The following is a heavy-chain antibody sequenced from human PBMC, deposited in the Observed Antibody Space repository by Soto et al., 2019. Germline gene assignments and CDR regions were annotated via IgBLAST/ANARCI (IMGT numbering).Heavy chain of an antibody. D-gene: IGHD2-15*01. V-gene: IGHV3-23*01. CDR1: GFTLSSYA. J-gene: IGHJ3*02. CDR3: AKDTDIVVVVAAPRPFDI. Sequence: QPGGSLRLSCAASGFTLSSYAMSWVRQAPGKGLEWVSAISGSGGSTYYADSVKGRFTISRDNSKNTLYLQMNSLRAEDTAVYYCAKDTDIVVVVAAPRPFDIWGQGTMVTVSS. CDR2: ISGSGGST.